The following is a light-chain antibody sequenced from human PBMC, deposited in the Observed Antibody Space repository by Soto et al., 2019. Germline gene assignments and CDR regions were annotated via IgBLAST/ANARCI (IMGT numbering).Light chain of an antibody. V-gene: IGKV1-5*01. J-gene: IGKJ2*01. Sequence: IQMTHSPSTLSASLGYRLTTTLRASQTLSSWLAWYQQKPGKAPKLLIYDASNLESGVPSRFSGSGSGTEFTLIISSLQPDDFATYYCQQCNSPYAFGQGTKVDIK. CDR2: DAS. CDR1: QTLSSW. CDR3: QQCNSPYA.